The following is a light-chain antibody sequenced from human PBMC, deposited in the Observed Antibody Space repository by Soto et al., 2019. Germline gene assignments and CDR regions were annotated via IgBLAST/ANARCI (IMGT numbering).Light chain of an antibody. Sequence: IVVTQSPATLSVSPGERATLSCRASQGVGSNLAWYQQRPGHAPRLLIYDASTRATGIPDRFSGSGSGTEFPLTISSLQSEDFAVYYCQQFNIWPHMLSFGGGTKLEMK. CDR3: QQFNIWPHMLS. CDR2: DAS. J-gene: IGKJ4*01. V-gene: IGKV3-15*01. CDR1: QGVGSN.